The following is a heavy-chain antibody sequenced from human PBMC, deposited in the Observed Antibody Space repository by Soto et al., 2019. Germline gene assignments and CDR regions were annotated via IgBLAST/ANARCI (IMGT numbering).Heavy chain of an antibody. CDR2: SSNSGTYT. D-gene: IGHD3-10*02. CDR3: ARSGDNYNVLDY. CDR1: GFTVSDYY. Sequence: QVQLVGSGGGLVKPGGSLRLSCAASGFTVSDYYMSWIRQAPGKGLEWLSYSSNSGTYTRYADSVKGRFSISRDNAKNSLYLQINSLRGEDTATYYCARSGDNYNVLDYWGQGTPVTVSS. J-gene: IGHJ4*02. V-gene: IGHV3-11*06.